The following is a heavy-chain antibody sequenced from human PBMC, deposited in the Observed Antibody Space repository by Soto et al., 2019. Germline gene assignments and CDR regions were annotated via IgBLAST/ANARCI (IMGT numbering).Heavy chain of an antibody. Sequence: QVQLVQSGAEVKKPGASVKVSCKVSGYSLTELSMHWVRQAPGKGLEWLGGFDPGSGSTVYAQRFEDGVRMTEDASAGTAFMDLGSLRSDDTAIYYCATRPRPDAPGIYNLTPSLHYWGQGSLLTVSS. J-gene: IGHJ4*02. CDR3: ATRPRPDAPGIYNLTPSLHY. V-gene: IGHV1-24*01. CDR2: FDPGSGST. D-gene: IGHD3-10*01. CDR1: GYSLTELS.